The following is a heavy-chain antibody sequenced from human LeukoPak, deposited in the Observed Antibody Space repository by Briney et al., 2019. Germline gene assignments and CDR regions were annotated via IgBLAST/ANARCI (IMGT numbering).Heavy chain of an antibody. J-gene: IGHJ4*02. V-gene: IGHV4-39*01. Sequence: SGTLSLTCTVSGGSISSSSYYWGWIRQPPGKGLEWIGSIYYGGSTYYNPSLKSRVTISVDTSKNQFSLKLSSVTAADTAVYYCARTLGAGYFDYWGQGTLVTVSS. CDR1: GGSISSSSYY. CDR2: IYYGGST. CDR3: ARTLGAGYFDY.